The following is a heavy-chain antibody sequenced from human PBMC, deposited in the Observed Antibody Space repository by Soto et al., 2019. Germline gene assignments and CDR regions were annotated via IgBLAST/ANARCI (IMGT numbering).Heavy chain of an antibody. D-gene: IGHD2-2*01. Sequence: EVQLLESGGGLVQPGGTLRMSCAASGFPFSTSGMLWVRQPPGEGLGWVSAIGPNPVNTNYRDSVKGRFAIARDNSRNTVFLQMTALRAEDTAHYYCATARHCSSDACPAAEWGQGTLITVSS. J-gene: IGHJ4*02. CDR3: ATARHCSSDACPAAE. CDR2: IGPNPVNT. CDR1: GFPFSTSG. V-gene: IGHV3-23*01.